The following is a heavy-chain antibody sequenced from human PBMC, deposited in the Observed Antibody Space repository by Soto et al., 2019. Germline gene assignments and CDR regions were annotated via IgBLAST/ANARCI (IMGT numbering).Heavy chain of an antibody. V-gene: IGHV4-38-2*02. D-gene: IGHD1-1*01. CDR1: TYSISSGFC. Sequence: SETLSLTCSVSTYSISSGFCWGWIRQPPGKGLEWIGSIFYTGDTYYNPSLKSRITMSVDTSRNQFSLKLTSLTAADTAVYYCARDTNSLDPWGQGILVTVSS. CDR3: ARDTNSLDP. J-gene: IGHJ5*02. CDR2: IFYTGDT.